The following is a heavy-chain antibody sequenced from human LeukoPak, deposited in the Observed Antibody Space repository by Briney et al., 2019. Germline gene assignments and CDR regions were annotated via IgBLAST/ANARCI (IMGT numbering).Heavy chain of an antibody. J-gene: IGHJ5*02. Sequence: SVKVSCKASGGTFSTYVISWVRQAPGQGLEWMGGIIPVFGTANYAEKFQDRVAITADKSTSTAYMELSSLRSEDTAVYYCARAMTGSIWYSHWFDPWGQGTLVTVSS. CDR3: ARAMTGSIWYSHWFDP. D-gene: IGHD6-13*01. V-gene: IGHV1-69*06. CDR1: GGTFSTYV. CDR2: IIPVFGTA.